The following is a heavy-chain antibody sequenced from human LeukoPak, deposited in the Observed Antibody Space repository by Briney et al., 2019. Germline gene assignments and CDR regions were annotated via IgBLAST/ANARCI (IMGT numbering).Heavy chain of an antibody. D-gene: IGHD3-22*01. Sequence: SETLSLTCTVSGGSISSYYWSWIRQSPGKGLEWIGYIYYNGNTNYNPSLWSRVTILVDTSKNQFSLKLSSVTAADTAVYYCARVGGMYYYDSSGWGQGTLVTVSS. CDR2: IYYNGNT. V-gene: IGHV4-59*01. J-gene: IGHJ4*02. CDR1: GGSISSYY. CDR3: ARVGGMYYYDSSG.